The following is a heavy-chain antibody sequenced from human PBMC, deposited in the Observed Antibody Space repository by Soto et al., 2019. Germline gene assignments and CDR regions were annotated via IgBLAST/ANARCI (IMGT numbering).Heavy chain of an antibody. Sequence: SGPTLVNPTETLTLTCTVSGFSLTNARMGVSWIRQPPGKALEWLAHISSNDEKSYSTSLISRLTISKDTSKSQVVLIMTNMDPVDTATYQCARTVVTPSSAFDIWGQGTMVTVSS. J-gene: IGHJ3*02. V-gene: IGHV2-26*01. CDR3: ARTVVTPSSAFDI. D-gene: IGHD2-21*02. CDR2: ISSNDEK. CDR1: GFSLTNARMG.